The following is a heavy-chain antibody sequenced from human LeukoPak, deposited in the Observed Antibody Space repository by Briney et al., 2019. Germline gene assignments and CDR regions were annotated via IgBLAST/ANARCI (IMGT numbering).Heavy chain of an antibody. D-gene: IGHD3-9*01. V-gene: IGHV3-21*01. Sequence: GGSLRLSCAASGFTFSSYSMNWVRQAPGKGLEWVSSISSSSSYIYYADSVKGRFTISRDNAKNSLYLQMNSLRDEDTAVYYCARDMGAYYDILTGYHTYFDYWGQGTLVTVSS. CDR3: ARDMGAYYDILTGYHTYFDY. CDR2: ISSSSSYI. J-gene: IGHJ4*02. CDR1: GFTFSSYS.